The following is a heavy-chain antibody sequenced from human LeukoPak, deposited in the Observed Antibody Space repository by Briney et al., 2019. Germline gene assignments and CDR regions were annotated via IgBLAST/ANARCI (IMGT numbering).Heavy chain of an antibody. CDR3: ARDPHWGSPSGYFDY. Sequence: GGSLRLSCAASGFTFSSYAMHWVSQAPGKGLEWVANIKEDGREKYYVDSVKGRFTISRDNAKNSLYLQMNSLRAEDTAVYYCARDPHWGSPSGYFDYWGQGTLVTVSS. J-gene: IGHJ4*02. V-gene: IGHV3-7*03. CDR1: GFTFSSYA. CDR2: IKEDGREK. D-gene: IGHD7-27*01.